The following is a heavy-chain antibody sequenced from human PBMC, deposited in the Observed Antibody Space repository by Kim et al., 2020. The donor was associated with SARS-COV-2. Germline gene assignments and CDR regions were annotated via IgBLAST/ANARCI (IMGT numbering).Heavy chain of an antibody. D-gene: IGHD2-2*01. CDR2: IIPILGIA. J-gene: IGHJ6*02. V-gene: IGHV1-69*04. CDR3: ARLSGYCSSTSCYGSYYYYGMDV. Sequence: SVKVSCKASGGTFSSYAISWVRQAPGQGLEWMGRIIPILGIANYAQKFQGRVTITADKSTSTAYMELSSLRSEDTAVYYCARLSGYCSSTSCYGSYYYYGMDVWGQGTTVTVSS. CDR1: GGTFSSYA.